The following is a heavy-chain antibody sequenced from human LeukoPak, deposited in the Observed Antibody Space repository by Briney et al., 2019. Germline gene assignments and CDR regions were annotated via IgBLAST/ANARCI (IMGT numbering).Heavy chain of an antibody. CDR3: ATMGGHCSSTSCPYYFDY. CDR1: GYTFTSYD. D-gene: IGHD2-2*01. V-gene: IGHV1-8*03. J-gene: IGHJ4*02. CDR2: MNPNSGNT. Sequence: ASVKVSCKASGYTFTSYDINWVRPATGQGLEWMGWMNPNSGNTGYAQKFQGRVTITRNTSISTAYMELSSLRSEDTAVYYCATMGGHCSSTSCPYYFDYWGQGTLVTVSS.